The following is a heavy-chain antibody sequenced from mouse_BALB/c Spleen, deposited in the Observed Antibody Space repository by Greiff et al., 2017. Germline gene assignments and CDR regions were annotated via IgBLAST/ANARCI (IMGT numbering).Heavy chain of an antibody. J-gene: IGHJ4*01. CDR3: TRRGNFYAMDY. CDR1: GFTFSSFG. D-gene: IGHD2-1*01. CDR2: ISSGSSTI. V-gene: IGHV5-17*02. Sequence: EVQLVESGGGLVQPGGSRKLSCAASGFTFSSFGMHWVRLAPEKGLEWVAYISSGSSTIYYADTVKGRFTISRDNPKNTLFLQMTSLRSEDTAMYYCTRRGNFYAMDYWGQGTSVTVSS.